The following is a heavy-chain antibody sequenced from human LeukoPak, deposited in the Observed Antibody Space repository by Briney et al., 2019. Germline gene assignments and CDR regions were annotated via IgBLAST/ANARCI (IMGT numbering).Heavy chain of an antibody. V-gene: IGHV3-7*03. CDR2: IRQDGSAK. J-gene: IGHJ4*02. D-gene: IGHD1-14*01. Sequence: PGGSLRLSCAASGFTFSTYWMSWVRQAPGKGLEWVANIRQDGSAKYYLDSVKGRFTISRDNSKNTLYLQMNSLGPEDTAVYYCAKGSRPAFDWGQGTLVTVSS. CDR1: GFTFSTYW. CDR3: AKGSRPAFD.